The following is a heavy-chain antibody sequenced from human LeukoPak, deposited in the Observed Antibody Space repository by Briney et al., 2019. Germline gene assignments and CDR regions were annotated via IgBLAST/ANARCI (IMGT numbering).Heavy chain of an antibody. J-gene: IGHJ6*02. CDR1: GFTVSSNY. CDR3: AIEAFYYGFGG. Sequence: PGGSLRLSCAASGFTVSSNYMSWVRQAPGMGLECVSVLYSGGETYYADSVKGRFTISRDNSQNTLYLQMSSLRAEATAVYYCAIEAFYYGFGGWGQGATVTASS. V-gene: IGHV3-66*01. CDR2: LYSGGET.